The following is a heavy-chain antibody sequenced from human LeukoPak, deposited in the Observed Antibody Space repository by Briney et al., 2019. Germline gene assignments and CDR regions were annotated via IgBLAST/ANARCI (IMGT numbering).Heavy chain of an antibody. Sequence: GGSLRLSCAASGFTFSSYSMNWVRQAPGKGLEWVSSISSISSSYIYYADSVKGRFTISRENAKNSLYLQMNSLRAEDTAVYYCARRLPRADAFDIWGQGTMVTVSS. J-gene: IGHJ3*02. V-gene: IGHV3-21*01. CDR1: GFTFSSYS. D-gene: IGHD2-21*02. CDR3: ARRLPRADAFDI. CDR2: ISSISSSYI.